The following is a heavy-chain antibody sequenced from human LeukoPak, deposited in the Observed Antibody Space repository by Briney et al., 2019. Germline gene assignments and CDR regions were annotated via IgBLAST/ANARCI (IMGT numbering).Heavy chain of an antibody. V-gene: IGHV1-8*01. D-gene: IGHD6-25*01. CDR3: ARGTAATGGASDY. Sequence: ASVKVSCKASGYTFTSYDINWVRQATGQGLEWMGWVNPNSGNTGYAQKFQGRVTMTRNTSISTAYMELSSLTSEDTAVYYCARGTAATGGASDYWGQGTLVTVSS. J-gene: IGHJ4*02. CDR2: VNPNSGNT. CDR1: GYTFTSYD.